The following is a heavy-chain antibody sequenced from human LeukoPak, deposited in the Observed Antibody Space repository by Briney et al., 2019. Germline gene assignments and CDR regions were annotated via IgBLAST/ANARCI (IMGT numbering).Heavy chain of an antibody. CDR1: GFTFSNYA. CDR2: ISGSGSST. V-gene: IGHV3-23*01. J-gene: IGHJ6*03. D-gene: IGHD2-15*01. Sequence: GGSLRLSCAASGFTFSNYAMSWVRQAPGKGLEWVSTISGSGSSTYSADSVKGRFTISRDNAKNSLYLQMNSLRAEDTAVYYCARDTDIVVVVAATIYYYYYMDVWGKGTTVTVSS. CDR3: ARDTDIVVVVAATIYYYYYMDV.